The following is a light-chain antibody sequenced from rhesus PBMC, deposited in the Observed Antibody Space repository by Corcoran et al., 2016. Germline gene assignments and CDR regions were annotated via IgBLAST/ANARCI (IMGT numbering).Light chain of an antibody. V-gene: IGKV4-1*01. CDR3: QQYYGTPLT. CDR2: WAS. Sequence: DIVMTQSPDSLAVSLGERVTINCKSSQSLLYSSNNKNYLAWYQQKPGQAPTLLIYWASTRESGVPTRFRGRGSGTDFTLTISGLQAEDVAVYYCQQYYGTPLTFGGGTKVEIK. J-gene: IGKJ4*01. CDR1: QSLLYSSNNKNY.